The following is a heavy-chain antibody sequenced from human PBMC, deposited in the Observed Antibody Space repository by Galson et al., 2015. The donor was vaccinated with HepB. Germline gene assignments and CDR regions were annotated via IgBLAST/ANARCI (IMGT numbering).Heavy chain of an antibody. CDR3: ARDPHGYSSSWYPD. Sequence: SVKVSCKASGGTFSSYTISWVRQAPGQGLEWMGIINPSGGSTSYAQKFQGRVTMTRDTSTSTVYMELSSLRSEDTAVYYCARDPHGYSSSWYPDWGQGTLVTVSS. V-gene: IGHV1-46*01. J-gene: IGHJ4*02. D-gene: IGHD6-13*01. CDR2: INPSGGST. CDR1: GGTFSSYT.